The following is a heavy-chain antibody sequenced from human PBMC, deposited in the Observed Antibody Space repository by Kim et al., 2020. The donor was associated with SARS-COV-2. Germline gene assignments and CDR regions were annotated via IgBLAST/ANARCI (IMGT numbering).Heavy chain of an antibody. CDR1: GYSISSGYY. CDR3: ASLSSGFVGEAGGDAFDI. CDR2: IYHSGST. V-gene: IGHV4-38-2*02. D-gene: IGHD1-26*01. J-gene: IGHJ3*02. Sequence: SETLSLTCTVSGYSISSGYYWGWIRQPPGKGLEWIGSIYHSGSTYYNPSLKSRVTISVDTSKNQFSLKLSSVTAADTAVYYCASLSSGFVGEAGGDAFDIWGQGTMVTVSS.